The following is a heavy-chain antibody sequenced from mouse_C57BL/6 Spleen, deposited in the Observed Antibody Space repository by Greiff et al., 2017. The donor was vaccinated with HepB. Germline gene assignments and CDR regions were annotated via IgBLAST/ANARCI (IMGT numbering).Heavy chain of an antibody. D-gene: IGHD1-1*01. V-gene: IGHV1-82*01. Sequence: QVQLKQSGPELVKPGASVKISCKASGYAFSSSWMNWVKQRPGKGLEWIGRIYPGDGDNNYNGKFKGKATLTADKSSSTAYMQLSSLTSEDSAVYFCARAITTVVATDFDYWGQGTTLTVSS. CDR3: ARAITTVVATDFDY. CDR2: IYPGDGDN. CDR1: GYAFSSSW. J-gene: IGHJ2*01.